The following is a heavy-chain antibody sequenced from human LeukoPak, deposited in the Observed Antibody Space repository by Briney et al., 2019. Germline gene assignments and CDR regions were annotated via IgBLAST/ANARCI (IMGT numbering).Heavy chain of an antibody. D-gene: IGHD2-2*01. CDR1: GFTFSSYS. J-gene: IGHJ4*02. Sequence: AGGSLRLSCAASGFTFSSYSMTWVRQAPGKGLEWVSYISSSSSTIYYADSVKGRFTISRDNAKNSLYLQMNSLRADDTAVYYCAARDCSITACSAGVFDYWGQGTLVTVSS. CDR2: ISSSSSTI. CDR3: AARDCSITACSAGVFDY. V-gene: IGHV3-48*01.